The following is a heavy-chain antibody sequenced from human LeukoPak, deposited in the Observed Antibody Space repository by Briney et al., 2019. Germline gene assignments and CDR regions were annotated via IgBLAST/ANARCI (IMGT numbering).Heavy chain of an antibody. J-gene: IGHJ5*02. Sequence: PSETLSLTCAVYGGSFREYYWTWIRQSPGKGLEWIGEITHRGSTKSSPALENRVTISVETSKNQFSLKLSSVTAADTAVYYCARVLRYFDWLLPPNWFDPWGQGTLVTVSS. CDR3: ARVLRYFDWLLPPNWFDP. V-gene: IGHV4-34*01. CDR1: GGSFREYY. D-gene: IGHD3-9*01. CDR2: ITHRGST.